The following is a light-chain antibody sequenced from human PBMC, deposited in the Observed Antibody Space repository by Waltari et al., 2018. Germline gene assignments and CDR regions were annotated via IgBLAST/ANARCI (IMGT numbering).Light chain of an antibody. CDR1: SSDIGSYNR. CDR3: FSYAGYRTYV. V-gene: IGLV2-23*01. Sequence: QSALTQPASVSGSPGQSITISCTGTSSDIGSYNRVSWYQQDPGKVPKLMIYEDSKRPPGVANRFSGSKSGNTASLTISGLQAEDEADYYCFSYAGYRTYVFGTGTKVTVL. J-gene: IGLJ1*01. CDR2: EDS.